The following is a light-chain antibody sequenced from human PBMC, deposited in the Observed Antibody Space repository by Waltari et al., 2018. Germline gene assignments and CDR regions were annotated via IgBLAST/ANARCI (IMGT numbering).Light chain of an antibody. V-gene: IGLV1-51*01. Sequence: QSVLTQPPSVSAAPGQKVTISCSGGSSNIVDSHVSWYQQLPGAAPKLLTYENNRRPSGIPDRFSCSKSGTSATLDITGLQTGDEGDYYCGSWDTRLNTGVFGGGTKLTVL. CDR1: SSNIVDSH. CDR2: ENN. CDR3: GSWDTRLNTGV. J-gene: IGLJ3*02.